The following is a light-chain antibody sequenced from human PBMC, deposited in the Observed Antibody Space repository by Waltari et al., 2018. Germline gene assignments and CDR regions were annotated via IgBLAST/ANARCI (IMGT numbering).Light chain of an antibody. CDR3: QQSYSTPVT. CDR1: QSISSY. V-gene: IGKV1-39*01. CDR2: AAS. Sequence: DIQMTQSPPSLSASVADRVTLTCRASQSISSYLNWYQQKPGKAPELLIYAASSLQSGVPSRFSGSGSGTDFTLTISSLQPEDFATYYCQQSYSTPVTFGQGTKLEIK. J-gene: IGKJ2*01.